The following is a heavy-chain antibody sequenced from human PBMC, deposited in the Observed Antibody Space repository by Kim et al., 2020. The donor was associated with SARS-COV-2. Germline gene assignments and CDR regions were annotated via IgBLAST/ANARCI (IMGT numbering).Heavy chain of an antibody. CDR1: GYMFSSFG. CDR3: ARRGGKLRHNGMDV. V-gene: IGHV1-18*01. CDR2: INPYDGYT. D-gene: IGHD3-16*01. J-gene: IGHJ6*01. Sequence: ASVKVSCKASGYMFSSFGLTWVRQAPGQGLEWMGWINPYDGYTNYAQNFQDRVIMTTDSSTSTASMELRSLRSDDTAGYYCARRGGKLRHNGMDVWGQGT.